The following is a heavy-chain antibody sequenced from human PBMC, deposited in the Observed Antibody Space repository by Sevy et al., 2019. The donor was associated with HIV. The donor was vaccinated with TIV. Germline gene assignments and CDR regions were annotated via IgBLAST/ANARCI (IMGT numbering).Heavy chain of an antibody. CDR3: ARWYGNNFDY. CDR1: GGTISSSSYS. V-gene: IGHV4-39*01. CDR2: SYHTGAA. Sequence: SETLSLTCTVSGGTISSSSYSWGWFRQPPGKGRKGVGSSYHTGAADDNPSLKRRDTMSVDTSKNQFSLQVGSVTAADTAVYYCARWYGNNFDYWGQGALVTVSS. J-gene: IGHJ4*02. D-gene: IGHD3-10*01.